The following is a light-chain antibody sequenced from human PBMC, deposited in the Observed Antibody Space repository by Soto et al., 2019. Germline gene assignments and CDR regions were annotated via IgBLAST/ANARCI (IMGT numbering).Light chain of an antibody. Sequence: EIVLTQSPDRLSVSPGETATLSCSASQSVTNTYLAWYQVRPGQSPRLLIYDASIRATGIPDRCSGNASGTDFTLAISGVEAEDFAVYYCHYYGRSPFTFGQGTSLDIK. V-gene: IGKV3-20*01. J-gene: IGKJ2*01. CDR1: QSVTNTY. CDR3: HYYGRSPFT. CDR2: DAS.